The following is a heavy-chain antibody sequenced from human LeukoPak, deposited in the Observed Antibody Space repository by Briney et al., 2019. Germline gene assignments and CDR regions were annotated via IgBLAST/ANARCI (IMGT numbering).Heavy chain of an antibody. J-gene: IGHJ4*02. CDR1: GDSISRGSYY. CDR2: VYSGGNT. V-gene: IGHV4-39*07. D-gene: IGHD1-26*01. Sequence: SETLSLTCTVSGDSISRGSYYWGWIRQPPGKGLEWIVSVYSGGNTYYSPSLKSRVTISIDTSKNQFSLNLSSVTAADTAVYYCARDSMGPTYFWGQGTLVTVSS. CDR3: ARDSMGPTYF.